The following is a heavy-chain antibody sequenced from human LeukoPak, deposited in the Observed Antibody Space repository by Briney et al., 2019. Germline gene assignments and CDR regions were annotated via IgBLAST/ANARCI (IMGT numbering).Heavy chain of an antibody. Sequence: SETLSLTCTVSGGSISSYYWSWIRQPAGKGLEWIGRIYTSGSTNYNPSLKSRVTMSVDTSKNQFSLKLSSVTAADTAVYYCARGRIAVAGFDAFDIWGQGTMVTVYS. V-gene: IGHV4-4*07. CDR2: IYTSGST. J-gene: IGHJ3*02. D-gene: IGHD6-19*01. CDR1: GGSISSYY. CDR3: ARGRIAVAGFDAFDI.